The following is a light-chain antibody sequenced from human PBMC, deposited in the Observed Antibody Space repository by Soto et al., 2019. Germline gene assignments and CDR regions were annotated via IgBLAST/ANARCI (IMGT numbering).Light chain of an antibody. J-gene: IGKJ1*01. CDR3: QQYDNWPPWT. CDR2: DAS. V-gene: IGKV3-15*01. CDR1: QRISGY. Sequence: EIVLTQSPGTLSLSPGERATLSCKASQRISGYLACYQQKPGQAPRLLIYDASNRATGVPATFSGGGSGTEFTLTISSLQSEDCAIYYCQQYDNWPPWTFGQGSKVDIK.